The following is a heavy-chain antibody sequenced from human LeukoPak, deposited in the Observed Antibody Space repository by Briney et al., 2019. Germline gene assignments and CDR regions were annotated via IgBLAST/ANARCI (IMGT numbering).Heavy chain of an antibody. CDR1: GYTFTSYY. J-gene: IGHJ6*03. Sequence: GASVKVSCKASGYTFTSYYMHWVRQAPGQGLEWMGIINPSGGSTSYAQKFQGRVTMTRDTSISTAYMELSRLRSDDTAVYYCARDGEDCSSTSCYLGVYYYYYMDVWGKGTTVTVSS. CDR2: INPSGGST. CDR3: ARDGEDCSSTSCYLGVYYYYYMDV. D-gene: IGHD2-2*01. V-gene: IGHV1-46*01.